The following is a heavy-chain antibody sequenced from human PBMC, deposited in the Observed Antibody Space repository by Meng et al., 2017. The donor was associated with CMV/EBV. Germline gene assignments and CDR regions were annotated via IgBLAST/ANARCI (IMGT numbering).Heavy chain of an antibody. J-gene: IGHJ6*02. D-gene: IGHD6-13*01. CDR2: IIPILGIA. V-gene: IGHV1-69*10. CDR1: GGTFSSYA. CDR3: ARLRGGKAAAGNWDYYYYYGMDV. Sequence: SVKVSCKASGGTFSSYAISWVRQAPGQGLEWMGGIIPILGIANYAQKFQGRVTITADKSTSTAYMELSSLRSEDTAVYHCARLRGGKAAAGNWDYYYYYGMDVWGQGTTVTVSS.